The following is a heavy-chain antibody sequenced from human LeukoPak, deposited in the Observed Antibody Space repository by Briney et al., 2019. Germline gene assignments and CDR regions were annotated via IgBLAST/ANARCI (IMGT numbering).Heavy chain of an antibody. D-gene: IGHD3-22*01. J-gene: IGHJ3*02. CDR1: GFTFSSFA. CDR3: AKDSNYYDSSGHLNPDAFDI. V-gene: IGHV3-23*01. CDR2: ISGSGGST. Sequence: GGSLRLSCAASGFTFSSFAIHWVRQAPGKGLEWVSAISGSGGSTYYADSVKGRFTISRDNSKNTLYLQMNSLRAEDTAVYYCAKDSNYYDSSGHLNPDAFDIWGQGTMVTVSS.